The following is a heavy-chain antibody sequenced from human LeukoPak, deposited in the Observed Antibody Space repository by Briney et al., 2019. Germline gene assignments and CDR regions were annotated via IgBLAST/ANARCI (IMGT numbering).Heavy chain of an antibody. D-gene: IGHD6-19*01. CDR3: AKDARRYSGWYFFDH. CDR1: GFTFRNLA. J-gene: IGHJ4*02. CDR2: ISDSGGTT. V-gene: IGHV3-23*01. Sequence: RSGGSLRLSCVASGFTFRNLAMGWVRQAPGKGLECVSVISDSGGTTYYADSAKGRFTISRDNSRNTLYLQMNSLRVDDTAVYYCAKDARRYSGWYFFDHWGQGTLVTVSS.